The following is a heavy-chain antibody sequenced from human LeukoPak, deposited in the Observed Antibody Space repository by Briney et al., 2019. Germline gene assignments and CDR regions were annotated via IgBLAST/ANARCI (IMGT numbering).Heavy chain of an antibody. J-gene: IGHJ4*02. D-gene: IGHD2-2*01. CDR3: ARGARPVDMRNYFDY. Sequence: SETLSLTCTVSGGSISNYYGTWIRQPPGKGLEWIGFISYSGNTNYNLSLKSRVTISLDTTKNQFSLKLISVTAADTAVYYCARGARPVDMRNYFDYWGQGTMVTVSS. V-gene: IGHV4-59*01. CDR1: GGSISNYY. CDR2: ISYSGNT.